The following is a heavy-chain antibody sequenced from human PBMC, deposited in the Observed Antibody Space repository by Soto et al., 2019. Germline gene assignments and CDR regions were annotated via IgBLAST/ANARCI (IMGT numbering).Heavy chain of an antibody. D-gene: IGHD1-26*01. V-gene: IGHV3-15*07. J-gene: IGHJ6*02. Sequence: PGGPLRLSCAASGFTFSNAWMNWVRQAPGKGLEWVGRIKSKTDGGTTDYAAPVKGRFTISRDDSKNTLYLQMNSLRAGDTAVYYCARESIVGATGHYYGMDVWGQGTTVTVSS. CDR1: GFTFSNAW. CDR3: ARESIVGATGHYYGMDV. CDR2: IKSKTDGGTT.